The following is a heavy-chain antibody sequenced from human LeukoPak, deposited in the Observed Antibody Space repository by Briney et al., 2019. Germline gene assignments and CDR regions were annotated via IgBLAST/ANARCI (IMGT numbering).Heavy chain of an antibody. Sequence: SVKVSCKASGGTCSSYAISWVRQAPGQGLEWMGGIIPIFGTANYAQKFQGRVTITADKSTSTAYMELSSLRSEDTAVYYCARTRSSSSSWYGQFDYWGQGTLVTVSS. V-gene: IGHV1-69*06. CDR1: GGTCSSYA. CDR2: IIPIFGTA. J-gene: IGHJ4*02. CDR3: ARTRSSSSSWYGQFDY. D-gene: IGHD6-13*01.